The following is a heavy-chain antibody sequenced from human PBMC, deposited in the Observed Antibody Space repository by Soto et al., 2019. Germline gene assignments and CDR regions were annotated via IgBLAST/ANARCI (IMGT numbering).Heavy chain of an antibody. CDR3: ARDPANLVRGVIIYHGMDV. J-gene: IGHJ6*02. V-gene: IGHV4-34*01. Sequence: SETLSLTCAVYGGSFSGYYWGWIRQPPGKGVEWIGEINHYRSTNYNPSLKSRVTISVDTSKSQFSLKLTSVTAADTAVYYCARDPANLVRGVIIYHGMDVWGQGTTVTVSS. D-gene: IGHD3-10*01. CDR2: INHYRST. CDR1: GGSFSGYY.